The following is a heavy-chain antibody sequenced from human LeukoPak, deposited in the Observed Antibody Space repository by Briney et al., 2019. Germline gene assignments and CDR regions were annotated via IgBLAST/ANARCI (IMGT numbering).Heavy chain of an antibody. CDR1: GFTFSSYW. CDR2: MNEDGTER. J-gene: IGHJ6*04. V-gene: IGHV3-7*01. CDR3: ARGVYSLDV. Sequence: GGSLRLSCVASGFTFSSYWMTWVRQAPGKGLEWVANMNEDGTERYYVDSVKGRFTISRDNAKNSLYLQMNSLRAEDTAVYYCARGVYSLDVWGKGITVIVSS. D-gene: IGHD2-21*01.